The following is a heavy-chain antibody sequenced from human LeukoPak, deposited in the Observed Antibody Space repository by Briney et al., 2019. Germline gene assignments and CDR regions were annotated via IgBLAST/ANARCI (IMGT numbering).Heavy chain of an antibody. CDR3: ARDGVSGGAFDI. Sequence: ASVKVSCKASGYMFTDYYMHWVRQAPGQGLEWMGWIYPNSGGTTYAQKFQGRVTVTRDTPISTVYMELSRLRSDDTAFYYCARDGVSGGAFDIWGQGTMVTVSS. CDR2: IYPNSGGT. D-gene: IGHD3-10*02. V-gene: IGHV1-2*02. CDR1: GYMFTDYY. J-gene: IGHJ3*02.